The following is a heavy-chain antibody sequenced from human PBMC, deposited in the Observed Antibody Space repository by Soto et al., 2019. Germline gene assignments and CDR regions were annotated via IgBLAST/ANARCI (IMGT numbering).Heavy chain of an antibody. J-gene: IGHJ4*02. D-gene: IGHD3-10*01. Sequence: ASGKVSCKASGYTFTSYGISWVRQAPGQGLEWMGWISAYNGNTKYAQKLQGRVTLTTEISTSTVYMELRSLRSDDTAVYYCARDESFYGSGFDYWGLGTLVTVSS. CDR1: GYTFTSYG. CDR3: ARDESFYGSGFDY. V-gene: IGHV1-18*01. CDR2: ISAYNGNT.